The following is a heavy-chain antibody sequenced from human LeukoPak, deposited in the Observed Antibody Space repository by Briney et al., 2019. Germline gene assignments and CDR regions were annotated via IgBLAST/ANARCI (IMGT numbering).Heavy chain of an antibody. D-gene: IGHD6-19*01. Sequence: PSETLSLTCTVSGGSISSYYWSWIRQPPGKGLEWIGYIYYSGSTNYNPSLKSRVTISVDTSKNQFSLKLSSVTAADTGVYYCARHIEGGLGYYYYYYGMDVWGQGTTVTVSS. CDR1: GGSISSYY. J-gene: IGHJ6*02. V-gene: IGHV4-59*08. CDR3: ARHIEGGLGYYYYYYGMDV. CDR2: IYYSGST.